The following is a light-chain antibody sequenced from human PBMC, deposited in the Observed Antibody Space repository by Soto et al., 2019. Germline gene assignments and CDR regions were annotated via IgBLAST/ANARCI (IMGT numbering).Light chain of an antibody. J-gene: IGKJ4*01. CDR3: QQYDNSFT. CDR2: GAS. Sequence: EIVLTQSPVTLSLSAGERASVSCGASQSVSSSYLAWYQHKPGQAPRLLISGASNRAAGIPDRFSGSGSGTDSTLTISRLEPEDFAVYYCQQYDNSFTFGGGTKVDI. V-gene: IGKV3-20*01. CDR1: QSVSSSY.